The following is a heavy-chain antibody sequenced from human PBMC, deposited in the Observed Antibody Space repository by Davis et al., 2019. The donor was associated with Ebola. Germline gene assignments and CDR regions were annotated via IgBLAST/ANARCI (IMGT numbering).Heavy chain of an antibody. J-gene: IGHJ2*01. CDR3: ARYGISSSSDSLVSYFDL. D-gene: IGHD6-6*01. CDR2: IYPGDSDT. V-gene: IGHV5-51*01. Sequence: PGGSLRLSCKGSGYSFTSYWIGWVRQMPGKGLEWMGIIYPGDSDTRYSPSLQGQVTISADKSISTAYLQWSSLKASDTAMFYCARYGISSSSDSLVSYFDLWGRGTLVTVSS. CDR1: GYSFTSYW.